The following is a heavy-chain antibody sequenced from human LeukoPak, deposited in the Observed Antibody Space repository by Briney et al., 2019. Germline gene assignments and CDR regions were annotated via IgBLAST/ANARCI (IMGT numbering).Heavy chain of an antibody. CDR2: IFYSGST. D-gene: IGHD3-16*01. J-gene: IGHJ5*02. Sequence: SGTLSLTCAVSGGSISSSSYYWGWLRQSPGKGLEWLGSIFYSGSTYYNPSLKNRITISVDTSKNQFSLKLSFVTAADTAVYYCTRSPVGSRFDPWGQGTLVTVSS. V-gene: IGHV4-39*01. CDR1: GGSISSSSYY. CDR3: TRSPVGSRFDP.